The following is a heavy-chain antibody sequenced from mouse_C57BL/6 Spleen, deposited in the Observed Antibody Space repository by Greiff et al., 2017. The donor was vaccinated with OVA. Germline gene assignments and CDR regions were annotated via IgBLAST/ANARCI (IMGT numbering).Heavy chain of an antibody. CDR1: GYTFTTSP. V-gene: IGHV1-47*01. D-gene: IGHD2-3*01. J-gene: IGHJ2*01. CDR3: ARRDDGYYGGFDY. CDR2: FHPYNDDT. Sequence: VKLMESGAELVKPGASVKMSCKASGYTFTTSPIEWMKQNHGKSLEWIGNFHPYNDDTKYNEKFKGKATLTVEKSSSTVYLELSRLTSDDSAVYYCARRDDGYYGGFDYWGQGTTLTVSS.